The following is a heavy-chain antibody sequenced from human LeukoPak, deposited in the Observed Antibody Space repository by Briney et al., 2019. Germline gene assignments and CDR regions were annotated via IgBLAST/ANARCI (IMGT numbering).Heavy chain of an antibody. CDR1: GYSFTSYW. CDR2: IYPGDSDT. D-gene: IGHD6-19*01. J-gene: IGHJ4*02. CDR3: ARHEEYGSGWYFLDD. Sequence: GESLKISCKGSGYSFTSYWIVWVRQMPGKGLEWMGIIYPGDSDTRYSPSFQGQVTISADKSISTAYLQWSSLKASDTAMYYCARHEEYGSGWYFLDDWGQGTLVTVSS. V-gene: IGHV5-51*01.